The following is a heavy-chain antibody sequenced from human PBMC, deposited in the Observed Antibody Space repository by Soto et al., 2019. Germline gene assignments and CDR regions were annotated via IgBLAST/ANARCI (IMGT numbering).Heavy chain of an antibody. CDR2: TIPNFGTA. CDR3: ARGCGHSDSSGYYMYFDV. Sequence: SVTVSCKAPGVSFSSFSITCVRPAPRQGLEWMGGTIPNFGTANYAQTFEDRVTLTADEKTRTAYMELSSLRSEDTAVYFCARGCGHSDSSGYYMYFDVWGQGTPVTVSS. D-gene: IGHD3-22*01. J-gene: IGHJ5*02. CDR1: GVSFSSFS. V-gene: IGHV1-69*13.